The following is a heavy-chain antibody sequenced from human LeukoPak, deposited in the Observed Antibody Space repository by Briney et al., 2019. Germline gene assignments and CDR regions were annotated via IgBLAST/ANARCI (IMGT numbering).Heavy chain of an antibody. Sequence: SVKVSCKASGGTFSGYAISWVRQAPGQGLEWMGGILPIFGTANYAQKFQGRVTITADESTSTAYMELSSLRSEDTAVYYCASLYNWNDRLGKHDAFDIWGQGTMVTVSS. CDR2: ILPIFGTA. D-gene: IGHD1-1*01. CDR1: GGTFSGYA. J-gene: IGHJ3*02. V-gene: IGHV1-69*13. CDR3: ASLYNWNDRLGKHDAFDI.